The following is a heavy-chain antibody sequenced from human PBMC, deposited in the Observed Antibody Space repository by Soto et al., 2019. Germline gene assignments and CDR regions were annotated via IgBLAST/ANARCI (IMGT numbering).Heavy chain of an antibody. V-gene: IGHV4-31*03. CDR1: GGSISSGGYY. Sequence: SETLSLTCTVSGGSISSGGYYWSWIRQHPGKGLGWIGYIYYSGSTYYNPSLKSRVTISVDTSKNQFSLKLSSVTAADTAVYYCARARNSSGWYSYWGQGTLVTVSS. D-gene: IGHD6-19*01. CDR2: IYYSGST. CDR3: ARARNSSGWYSY. J-gene: IGHJ4*02.